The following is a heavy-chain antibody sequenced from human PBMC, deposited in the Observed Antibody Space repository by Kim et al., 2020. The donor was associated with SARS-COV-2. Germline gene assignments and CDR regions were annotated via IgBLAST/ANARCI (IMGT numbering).Heavy chain of an antibody. CDR1: GFTFSNAW. Sequence: GGSLRLSCAASGFTFSNAWMSWVRQAPGKGLEWVGRIKSKTDGGTTDYAAPVKGRFTISRDDSKNTLYLQMNSLKTEDTAVYYCTTDSISVWFGELGIDYWGQGTLVTVSS. CDR2: IKSKTDGGTT. D-gene: IGHD3-10*01. V-gene: IGHV3-15*01. J-gene: IGHJ4*02. CDR3: TTDSISVWFGELGIDY.